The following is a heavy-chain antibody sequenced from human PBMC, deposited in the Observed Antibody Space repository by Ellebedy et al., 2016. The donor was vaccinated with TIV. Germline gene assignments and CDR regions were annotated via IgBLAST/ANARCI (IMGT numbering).Heavy chain of an antibody. Sequence: MPSETLSLTCAVYGGSFSGYYWSWIRQPPGKGLEWIGEINHSGSTNYNPSLKSRVTISVDTSKNQFSLKLSSVTAADTAVYYCARALLYSSSYHWYFDLWGRGTLVTVSS. D-gene: IGHD6-6*01. CDR2: INHSGST. V-gene: IGHV4-34*01. J-gene: IGHJ2*01. CDR1: GGSFSGYY. CDR3: ARALLYSSSYHWYFDL.